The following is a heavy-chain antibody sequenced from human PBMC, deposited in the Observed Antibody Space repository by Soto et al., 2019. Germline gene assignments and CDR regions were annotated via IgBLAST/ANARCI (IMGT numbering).Heavy chain of an antibody. CDR3: AKRILTGYYYYYYGKAG. Sequence: EVQLLESGGGLVQPGGSLRLSCAASGFTFSSYAMSWVRQAPGKGLEWVSAISGSGGSTYYADSVKGRFTISRDNSKNTLDLQVNSLRSEDTAVDYCAKRILTGYYYYYYGKAGWGRGTTVVVSS. CDR1: GFTFSSYA. V-gene: IGHV3-23*01. J-gene: IGHJ6*02. CDR2: ISGSGGST. D-gene: IGHD3-9*01.